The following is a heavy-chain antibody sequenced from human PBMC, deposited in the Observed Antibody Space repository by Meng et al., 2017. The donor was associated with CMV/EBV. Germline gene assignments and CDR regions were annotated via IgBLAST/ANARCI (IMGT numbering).Heavy chain of an antibody. CDR3: ARDYQLERRSDDY. J-gene: IGHJ4*02. CDR1: GYTFTGYY. V-gene: IGHV1-2*02. D-gene: IGHD1-1*01. Sequence: ASVKVSCKASGYTFTGYYMHWVRQAPGQGLEWMGWINPNSGGTNYAQKFQGRVTMTRDTFISTAYMELSRLRSDDTAVYYCARDYQLERRSDDYWGQGTLVTVSS. CDR2: INPNSGGT.